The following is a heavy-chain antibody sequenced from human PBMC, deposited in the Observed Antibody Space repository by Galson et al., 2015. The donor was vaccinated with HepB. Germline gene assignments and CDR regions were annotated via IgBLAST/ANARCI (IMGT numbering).Heavy chain of an antibody. CDR1: GFTFGDYA. CDR2: IRSKAYGGTT. Sequence: SLRLSCAASGFTFGDYAMSWVRQAPGKGQEWVGFIRSKAYGGTTEYAASVKGRFTISRDDSKSIAYLQMNSLKTEDTAVYYCTRGMTTVTTLFDYWGQGTLVTVSS. J-gene: IGHJ4*02. V-gene: IGHV3-49*04. D-gene: IGHD4-17*01. CDR3: TRGMTTVTTLFDY.